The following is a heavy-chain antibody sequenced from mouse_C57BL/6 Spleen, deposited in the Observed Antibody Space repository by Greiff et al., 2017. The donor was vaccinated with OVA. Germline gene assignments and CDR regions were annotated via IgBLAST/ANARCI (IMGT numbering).Heavy chain of an antibody. D-gene: IGHD2-12*01. J-gene: IGHJ4*01. CDR2: ISSGGSYT. V-gene: IGHV5-6*01. CDR3: ARDYTYAMDY. CDR1: GFTFSSYG. Sequence: EVKLVESGGDLVKPGGSLKLSCAASGFTFSSYGMSWVRQTPDKRLEWVATISSGGSYTYYPDSVKGRFTISRDNAKNTLYLQRSRLKSEDTAMYYCARDYTYAMDYWGQGTSVTVSS.